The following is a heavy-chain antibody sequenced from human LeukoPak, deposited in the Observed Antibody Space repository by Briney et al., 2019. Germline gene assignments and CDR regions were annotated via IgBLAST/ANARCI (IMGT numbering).Heavy chain of an antibody. CDR1: GYTFPSYF. CDR3: ARDGTPKSGYSYGLPYYYYGMDV. Sequence: ASVKVSCKASGYTFPSYFMHWVRQAPGQGLEWMGIINPTGGSTTYAQKFQGRVTMTRDTSISTAYMELSRLRSDDTAVYYCARDGTPKSGYSYGLPYYYYGMDVWGQGTTVTVSS. D-gene: IGHD5-18*01. CDR2: INPTGGST. V-gene: IGHV1-46*01. J-gene: IGHJ6*02.